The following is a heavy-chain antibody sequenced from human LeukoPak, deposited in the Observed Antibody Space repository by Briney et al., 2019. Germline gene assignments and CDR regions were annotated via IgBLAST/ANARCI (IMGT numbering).Heavy chain of an antibody. V-gene: IGHV3-74*01. CDR1: GFTFSSYW. D-gene: IGHD6-13*01. CDR2: INSDGSSR. J-gene: IGHJ1*01. Sequence: GGSLRLSCAASGFTFSSYWMHWVRQAPGKGLVWVSGINSDGSSRRYADSVKGRFTISRDNAKNTMYLQMNSLRAEDTAVYYCARITSEYSSSWYSEYFQHWGQGTLVTVSS. CDR3: ARITSEYSSSWYSEYFQH.